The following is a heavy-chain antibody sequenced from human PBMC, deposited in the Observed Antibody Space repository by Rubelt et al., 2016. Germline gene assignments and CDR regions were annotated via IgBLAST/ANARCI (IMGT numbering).Heavy chain of an antibody. Sequence: QVQLVQSGAEVKKPGASVRVSCEASGYTLTGYFIHWVRQAPGQGLEWMGWINLNNGGTNYAQKFQGRVTMTRHMSISTAYMGLRRRRSDDSAVDYGLLSVAGFWGQGTLVTVSS. J-gene: IGHJ4*02. CDR1: GYTLTGYF. D-gene: IGHD6-19*01. V-gene: IGHV1-2*02. CDR3: LLSVAGF. CDR2: INLNNGGT.